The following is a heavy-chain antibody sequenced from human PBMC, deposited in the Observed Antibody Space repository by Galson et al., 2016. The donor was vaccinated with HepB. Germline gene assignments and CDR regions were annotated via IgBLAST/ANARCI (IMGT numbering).Heavy chain of an antibody. CDR2: ISSSSRIT. CDR1: GFSFSDFY. CDR3: VRESSPGGL. Sequence: SLRLSCAASGFSFSDFYMSWIRQAPGKGLEWLSYISSSSRITFYSDSVKGRFTISRDNAKNLLYLQMNSLRLEDTAVYYCVRESSPGGLWGQGTLVSVSS. V-gene: IGHV3-11*04. D-gene: IGHD6-25*01. J-gene: IGHJ4*02.